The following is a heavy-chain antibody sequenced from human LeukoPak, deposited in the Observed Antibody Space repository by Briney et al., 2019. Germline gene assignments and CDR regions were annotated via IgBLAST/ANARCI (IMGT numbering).Heavy chain of an antibody. Sequence: QTLSLTCTLCGDIFSINNAAWNWGSQAPARGLEWLERTDYRSKWYNDYAVSVKSRITITTDTSKNQFSLQLNSVTPEDTAVYYCARDGIIAAADFDCWGQGTLVTVSS. CDR3: ARDGIIAAADFDC. D-gene: IGHD6-13*01. CDR1: GDIFSINNAA. J-gene: IGHJ4*02. CDR2: TDYRSKWYN. V-gene: IGHV6-1*01.